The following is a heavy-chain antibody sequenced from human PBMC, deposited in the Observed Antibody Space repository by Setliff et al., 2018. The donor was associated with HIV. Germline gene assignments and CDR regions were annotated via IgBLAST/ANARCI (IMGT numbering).Heavy chain of an antibody. D-gene: IGHD5-12*01. J-gene: IGHJ4*02. Sequence: SETLSLTCAVPGGSINDQYFSWIRQPPGKGLEWIGSIDYSGSTKHNPSLNSRGTMSVDTSKNQFSLTLRSLTAADTAVYYCGRWGHGYNSYDHWGQGTLVTVSS. CDR2: IDYSGST. V-gene: IGHV4-59*11. CDR3: GRWGHGYNSYDH. CDR1: GGSINDQY.